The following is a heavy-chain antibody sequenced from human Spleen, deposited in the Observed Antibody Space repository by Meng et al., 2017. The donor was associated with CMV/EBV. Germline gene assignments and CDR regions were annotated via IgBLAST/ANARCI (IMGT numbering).Heavy chain of an antibody. Sequence: LSCAASGFNFGSYWMSWVRQAPGKGLGWVANINRDGSDKYYVDSVKGRFTISRDNAKNSLYLQMNSLRAEDTAVYYCARDNDGKDYWGQGTLVTVSS. D-gene: IGHD5-24*01. V-gene: IGHV3-7*01. CDR2: INRDGSDK. CDR1: GFNFGSYW. CDR3: ARDNDGKDY. J-gene: IGHJ4*02.